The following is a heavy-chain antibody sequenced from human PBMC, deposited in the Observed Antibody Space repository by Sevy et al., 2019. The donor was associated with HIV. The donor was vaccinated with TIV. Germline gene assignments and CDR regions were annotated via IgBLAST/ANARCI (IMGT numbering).Heavy chain of an antibody. CDR2: ILYDGSNK. CDR3: ARGLAALPGYYYGMDV. Sequence: GGSLRLSCTASGFTFSTYGLHWVRQAPGKGLEWVAVILYDGSNKYYGDSVKGRFTISRDNSKNNLYLQMNSLRGEDTAVYYCARGLAALPGYYYGMDVWGQGTTVTVS. D-gene: IGHD6-6*01. CDR1: GFTFSTYG. V-gene: IGHV3-30*04. J-gene: IGHJ6*02.